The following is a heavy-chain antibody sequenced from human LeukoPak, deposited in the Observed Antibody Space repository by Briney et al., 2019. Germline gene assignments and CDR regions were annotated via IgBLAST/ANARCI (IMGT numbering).Heavy chain of an antibody. J-gene: IGHJ4*02. V-gene: IGHV1-18*01. CDR3: ARGWLTTVTAYYFDY. D-gene: IGHD4-17*01. CDR1: GFLFSDYS. CDR2: ITYNGKT. Sequence: ASVKVSCKASGFLFSDYSITWVRQAPGQGLEWMGVITYNGKTDYAQTLQGRVTLTIDTSTSTAYMELNSLRPDDTAVYYCARGWLTTVTAYYFDYWGQGSLVTVSS.